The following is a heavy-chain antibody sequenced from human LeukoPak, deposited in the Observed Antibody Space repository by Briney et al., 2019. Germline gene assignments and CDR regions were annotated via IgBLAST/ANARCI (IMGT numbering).Heavy chain of an antibody. Sequence: GGSLRLSCAASGFTFSRYSLNWVRQAPGKGLEWVSYISPSSGTIYYADSVKGRFTISRDHVKNSLYLQMNSLRVEDTAIYYCARDDYGGHSGFAFDIWGQGTMVTVSS. V-gene: IGHV3-48*01. CDR3: ARDDYGGHSGFAFDI. D-gene: IGHD4-23*01. J-gene: IGHJ3*02. CDR1: GFTFSRYS. CDR2: ISPSSGTI.